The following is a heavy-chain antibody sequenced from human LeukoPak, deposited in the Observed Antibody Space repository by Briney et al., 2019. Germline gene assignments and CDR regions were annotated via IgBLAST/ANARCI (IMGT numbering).Heavy chain of an antibody. CDR1: GFTFSSYA. CDR3: AKVRWELRGPFFDY. J-gene: IGHJ4*02. CDR2: ITGSGSST. V-gene: IGHV3-23*01. D-gene: IGHD1-26*01. Sequence: GGSLRLSCAASGFTFSSYAMTWVRQAPGKGLEWVSAITGSGSSTYYADSVKGRFTISRDNSKNTIYVQMNSLRAEDTALYYCAKVRWELRGPFFDYWGQGILVTVSS.